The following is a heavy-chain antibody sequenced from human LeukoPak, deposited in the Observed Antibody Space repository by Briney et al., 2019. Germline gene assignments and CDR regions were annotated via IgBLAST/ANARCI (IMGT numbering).Heavy chain of an antibody. V-gene: IGHV1-18*01. CDR2: ISTYKDNT. CDR1: GYTFTNHG. J-gene: IGHJ5*02. CDR3: ARGGGWEYGDYEGRWFDP. Sequence: ASVKVSCKASGYTFTNHGITWVRQAPGQGLEWVGWISTYKDNTKYAQKFQGRVTMTTDTSTSTAYMELRNLRSDDTAVYYCARGGGWEYGDYEGRWFDPWGQGTLVTVSS. D-gene: IGHD4-17*01.